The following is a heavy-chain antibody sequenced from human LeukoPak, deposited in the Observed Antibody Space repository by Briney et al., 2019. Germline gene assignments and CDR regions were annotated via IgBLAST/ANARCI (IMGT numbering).Heavy chain of an antibody. J-gene: IGHJ6*02. D-gene: IGHD1-26*01. Sequence: PGGSLRLSCAVSELTFNAYGMSWVRQAPGGGLEWVSAISGASRSYADSVKGRFTISRDNSKNTLYLQMNSLRAEDTAVYYCARDLYSGSYPTGMDVWGQGTTVTVSS. CDR3: ARDLYSGSYPTGMDV. CDR1: ELTFNAYG. CDR2: ISGASR. V-gene: IGHV3-23*01.